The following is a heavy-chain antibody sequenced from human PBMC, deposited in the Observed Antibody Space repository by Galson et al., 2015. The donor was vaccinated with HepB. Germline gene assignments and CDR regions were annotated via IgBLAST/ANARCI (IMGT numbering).Heavy chain of an antibody. CDR1: GFTFNTYA. V-gene: IGHV3-23*01. CDR3: AKDYGITNYYSTTGGASTWTYNWFDL. Sequence: SLRLSCAASGFTFNTYAMAWVRQAPGKGLDGVSVISGGGGRTYHADSVKGRFTISRDNSKNTLFLQMNSLRAEDTAIYYCAKDYGITNYYSTTGGASTWTYNWFDLWGQGTRVTVSS. J-gene: IGHJ5*02. CDR2: ISGGGGRT. D-gene: IGHD2-8*02.